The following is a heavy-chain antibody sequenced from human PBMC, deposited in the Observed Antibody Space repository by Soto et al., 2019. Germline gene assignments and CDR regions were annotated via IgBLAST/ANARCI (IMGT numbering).Heavy chain of an antibody. Sequence: SETLSLTCAVYGGSFSGYYWSWIRQPPGKGLEWIGEINHSGSTNYNPSLKSRVTISVDTSKNQFSLKLSSVTAADTAVYYCARSSRITMVRGVDYWGQGTLVTVSS. D-gene: IGHD3-10*01. J-gene: IGHJ4*02. CDR1: GGSFSGYY. V-gene: IGHV4-34*01. CDR2: INHSGST. CDR3: ARSSRITMVRGVDY.